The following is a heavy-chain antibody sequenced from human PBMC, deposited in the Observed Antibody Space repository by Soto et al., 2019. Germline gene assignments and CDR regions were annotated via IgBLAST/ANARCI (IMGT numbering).Heavy chain of an antibody. CDR1: GGSISSYY. V-gene: IGHV4-59*01. Sequence: PSETLSLTCTVSGGSISSYYWSWIRQPPGKGLEWIGYIYYSGSTNYNPSLKSRVTISVDTSKNQFSLKLSSVTAADTAVYYCARTHCWGAAAQALVYYFDYWGQGTLVTVSS. J-gene: IGHJ4*02. CDR3: ARTHCWGAAAQALVYYFDY. D-gene: IGHD2-2*01. CDR2: IYYSGST.